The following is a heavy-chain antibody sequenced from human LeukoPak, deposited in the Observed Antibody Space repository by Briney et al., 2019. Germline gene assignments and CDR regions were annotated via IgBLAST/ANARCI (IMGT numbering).Heavy chain of an antibody. CDR3: ASNQNLVSWGLDYFDY. V-gene: IGHV3-7*01. CDR2: MWQEGSEK. CDR1: GFTFSSHW. Sequence: GGSLRLSCAASGFTFSSHWMSWVRQAPGRGLERVANMWQEGSEKYYVDSVKGRFTISRDNAKNSLYLQMNSLRAEDTAVYYCASNQNLVSWGLDYFDYWGQGTLVTVSS. D-gene: IGHD7-27*01. J-gene: IGHJ4*02.